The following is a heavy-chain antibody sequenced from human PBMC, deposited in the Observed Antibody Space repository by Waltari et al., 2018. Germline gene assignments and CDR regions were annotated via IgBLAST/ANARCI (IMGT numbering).Heavy chain of an antibody. CDR3: ARDRGTGLYLDS. Sequence: QLQLQESGPGLVKPSETLSLTCTVSGDYMNSNSWWSWVRQSPDKGLEWIGQVLRNGRSNYNPSLWGRVIISLDTSNNRFSLELTSATAVDTAVYYCARDRGTGLYLDSWGPGTLVTVS. D-gene: IGHD1-1*01. J-gene: IGHJ4*02. CDR2: VLRNGRS. V-gene: IGHV4-4*02. CDR1: GDYMNSNSW.